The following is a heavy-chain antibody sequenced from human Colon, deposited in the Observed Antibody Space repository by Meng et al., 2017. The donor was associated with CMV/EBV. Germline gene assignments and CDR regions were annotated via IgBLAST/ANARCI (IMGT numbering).Heavy chain of an antibody. CDR2: ISGSTGYT. CDR1: GYTFTSYG. V-gene: IGHV1-18*01. D-gene: IGHD1-1*01. J-gene: IGHJ4*02. CDR3: ARGRPNWSGVLDY. Sequence: QVELVVSGAGVKDPGASVLVSCRSSGYTFTSYGINWVRQAPGQGLEWMGWISGSTGYTNRAQKFQGRVTMTTDTSTSTAYLALTSLTSNDTAVYYCARGRPNWSGVLDYWGQGILVTVSS.